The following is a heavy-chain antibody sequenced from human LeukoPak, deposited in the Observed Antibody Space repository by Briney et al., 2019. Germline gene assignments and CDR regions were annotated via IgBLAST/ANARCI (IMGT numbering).Heavy chain of an antibody. J-gene: IGHJ4*02. CDR3: ASVHGLLWFGELRY. CDR1: GYTFTSYG. V-gene: IGHV1-18*01. CDR2: ISAYNGNT. D-gene: IGHD3-10*01. Sequence: ASVKVSCKASGYTFTSYGISWVRQAPGQGLEWMGWISAYNGNTNYAQKLQGRVTMTTDTSTSTAYMELRSLRSDDTAVYYCASVHGLLWFGELRYWGQGTLVTVSS.